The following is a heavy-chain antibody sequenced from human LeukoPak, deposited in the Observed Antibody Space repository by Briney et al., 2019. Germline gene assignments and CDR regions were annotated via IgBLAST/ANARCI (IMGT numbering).Heavy chain of an antibody. CDR3: XXAXLAPYYFDY. V-gene: IGHV3-33*01. CDR1: GFTFSSYG. J-gene: IGHJ4*02. Sequence: PGGSLRLSCAASGFTFSSYGMHWVRQAPGKGLEWVAVIWYDGSNKYYADSVKGRFTISRDNSKNTLYLQMNSLRAEDTAVYYXXXAXLAPYYFDYWGQGTLV. CDR2: IWYDGSNK.